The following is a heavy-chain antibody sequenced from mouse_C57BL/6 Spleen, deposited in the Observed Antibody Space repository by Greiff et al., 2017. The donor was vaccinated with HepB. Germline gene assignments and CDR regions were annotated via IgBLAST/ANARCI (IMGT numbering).Heavy chain of an antibody. D-gene: IGHD1-1*01. CDR2: INPNNGGT. Sequence: VQLQQSGPELVKPGASVKMSCKASGYTFTDYNMHWVKQSHGKSLEWIGYINPNNGGTSYNQKFKGKATLTVNKSSSTAYMELRSLTSEDSAVYYCASDYYGSSSDYWGQGTTLTVSS. CDR3: ASDYYGSSSDY. J-gene: IGHJ2*01. V-gene: IGHV1-22*01. CDR1: GYTFTDYN.